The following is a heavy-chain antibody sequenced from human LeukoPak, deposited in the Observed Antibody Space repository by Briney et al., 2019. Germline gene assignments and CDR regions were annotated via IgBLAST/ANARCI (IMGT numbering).Heavy chain of an antibody. CDR3: VRESYGYPLNFDY. J-gene: IGHJ4*02. Sequence: PGGSLRLSCAASGFIFSSYWMNWVRQAPGKGLEWVAAIWYDGSNKYYADSVKGRFTISRDNSKNTLYLQMNSLRAEDTAVYYCVRESYGYPLNFDYWGQGTLVTVSS. D-gene: IGHD5-18*01. CDR2: IWYDGSNK. CDR1: GFIFSSYW. V-gene: IGHV3-33*08.